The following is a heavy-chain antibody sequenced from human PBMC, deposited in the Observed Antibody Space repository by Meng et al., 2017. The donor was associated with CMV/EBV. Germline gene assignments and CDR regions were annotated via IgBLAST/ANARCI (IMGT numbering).Heavy chain of an antibody. V-gene: IGHV4-34*01. CDR1: GGSFSGYY. D-gene: IGHD3-3*01. J-gene: IGHJ6*02. CDR3: ARGTGRSITIFGVVTHYYYGMDV. Sequence: SETLSLTCAVYGGSFSGYYWSWIRQPPGKGLEWIGEINHSGSTNYNPSLKSRDTISVDTSKNQFSLKLSSVTAADTAVYYCARGTGRSITIFGVVTHYYYGMDVWGQGTTVTVSS. CDR2: INHSGST.